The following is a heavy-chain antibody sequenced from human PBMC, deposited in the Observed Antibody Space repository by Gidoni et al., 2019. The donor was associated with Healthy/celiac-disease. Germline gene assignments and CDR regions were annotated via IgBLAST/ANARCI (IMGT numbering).Heavy chain of an antibody. CDR3: AKDLAYGDTGAQDY. V-gene: IGHV3-30*18. J-gene: IGHJ4*02. Sequence: QVQLVESGGGVVQPGRSLRLSCAAAGFTFSSYGMHWVRQAPGKGLEWVAVISYDGSNKYYADSVKGRFTISRDNSKNTLYLQMNSLRAEDTAVYYCAKDLAYGDTGAQDYWGQGTLVTVSS. D-gene: IGHD4-17*01. CDR1: GFTFSSYG. CDR2: ISYDGSNK.